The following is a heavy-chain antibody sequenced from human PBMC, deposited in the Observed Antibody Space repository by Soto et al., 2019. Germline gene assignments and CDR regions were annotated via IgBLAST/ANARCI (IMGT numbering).Heavy chain of an antibody. V-gene: IGHV4-30-4*01. CDR2: IYYTGST. J-gene: IGHJ4*02. D-gene: IGHD1-1*01. CDR1: GDSINNYEYY. CDR3: ARDRSNSPYFFDS. Sequence: QVQLQESGPGLVKPSQTLSLTCSVSGDSINNYEYYWTWIRQPPGEGLEWIGHIYYTGSTSYNPSLESRISISLDTSGNQFSLKVDSVSAADTAVYYCARDRSNSPYFFDSWGQGTLVTVSS.